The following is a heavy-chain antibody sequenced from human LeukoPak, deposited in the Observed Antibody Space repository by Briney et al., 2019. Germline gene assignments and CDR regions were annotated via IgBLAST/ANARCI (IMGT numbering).Heavy chain of an antibody. Sequence: SETLSLTCTVSGGSISGGGYYWSWIRQHPGKGLEWIGYIYYSGSTYYNPSLKSRVTISVDTSKNQFSLKLSSVTAADTAVYYCARVNVVEEQLVRLNWFDPWGQGTLVTVSS. CDR1: GGSISGGGYY. D-gene: IGHD6-13*01. V-gene: IGHV4-31*03. CDR3: ARVNVVEEQLVRLNWFDP. CDR2: IYYSGST. J-gene: IGHJ5*02.